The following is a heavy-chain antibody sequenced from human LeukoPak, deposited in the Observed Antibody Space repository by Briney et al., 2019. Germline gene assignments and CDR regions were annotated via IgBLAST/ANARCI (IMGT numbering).Heavy chain of an antibody. CDR2: IYYSGST. V-gene: IGHV4-30-4*02. CDR3: ARDRGATVTSSTYYFDY. J-gene: IGHJ4*02. Sequence: SDTLPLTCTVSGGSISSVDYYWSWIRQPPGKGLEWIGYIYYSGSTYYNPSLKSRVTISVDTSKNQFSLKLSSVTAADTAVYYCARDRGATVTSSTYYFDYWGQGTLVTVSS. D-gene: IGHD4-17*01. CDR1: GGSISSVDYY.